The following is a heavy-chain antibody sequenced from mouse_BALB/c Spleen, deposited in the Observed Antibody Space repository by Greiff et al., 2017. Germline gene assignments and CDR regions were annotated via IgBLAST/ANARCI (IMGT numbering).Heavy chain of an antibody. V-gene: IGHV1-7*01. CDR3: ARSLYDYYAMDY. CDR2: INPSTGYT. J-gene: IGHJ4*01. Sequence: QVQLQQSGAELAKPGASVKMSCKASGYTFTSYWMHWVKQRPGQGLEWIGYINPSTGYTEYNQKFKDKATLTADKSSSTAYMQLSSLTSEDSAVYYYARSLYDYYAMDYWGQGTSVTVSS. D-gene: IGHD1-1*01. CDR1: GYTFTSYW.